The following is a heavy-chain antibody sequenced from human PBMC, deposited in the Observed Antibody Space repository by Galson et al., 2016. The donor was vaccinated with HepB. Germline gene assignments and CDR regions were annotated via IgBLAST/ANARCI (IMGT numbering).Heavy chain of an antibody. Sequence: SLRLSCAASGFTFSNYGMHWVRQAPGKGLEWVAIIWYDGSNKYYADSVEGRFTISRDNSKNTVYLQMNSLRAEDTAVYYCAREDRNSVGWYVRYLDYWGQGTLVTVSS. CDR3: AREDRNSVGWYVRYLDY. J-gene: IGHJ4*02. V-gene: IGHV3-33*01. D-gene: IGHD6-19*01. CDR2: IWYDGSNK. CDR1: GFTFSNYG.